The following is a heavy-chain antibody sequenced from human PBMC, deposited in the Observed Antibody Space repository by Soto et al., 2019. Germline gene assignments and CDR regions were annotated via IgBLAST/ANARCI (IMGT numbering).Heavy chain of an antibody. D-gene: IGHD6-13*01. CDR3: ARIESIARNWFDP. CDR1: GFSVTNYW. Sequence: GESLKISCKGSGFSVTNYWISWVRQMPGKGLEWMGNIDPVDSYANYSPSFQGHVTFSVDTSISTAYLQWSSLKASDTAMYFCARIESIARNWFDPWGQGTLVTVSS. CDR2: IDPVDSYA. V-gene: IGHV5-10-1*01. J-gene: IGHJ5*02.